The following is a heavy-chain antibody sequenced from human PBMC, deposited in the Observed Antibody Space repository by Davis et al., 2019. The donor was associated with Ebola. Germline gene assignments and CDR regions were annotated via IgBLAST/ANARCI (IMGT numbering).Heavy chain of an antibody. CDR2: INPNSGGT. V-gene: IGHV1-2*04. Sequence: ASVKVSCKASGYTFTGYYMHWVRQAPGQGLEWMGWINPNSGGTNYAQKFQGWVTMTRDTSISTAYMELSRLRSDDTAVYYCARGVGYCSSTSCRTFDYWGQGTLVTVSS. J-gene: IGHJ4*02. CDR3: ARGVGYCSSTSCRTFDY. D-gene: IGHD2-2*01. CDR1: GYTFTGYY.